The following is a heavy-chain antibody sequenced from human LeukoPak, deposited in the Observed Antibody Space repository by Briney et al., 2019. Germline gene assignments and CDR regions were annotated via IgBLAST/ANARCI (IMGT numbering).Heavy chain of an antibody. D-gene: IGHD1-26*01. CDR2: IYYSGST. J-gene: IGHJ1*01. Sequence: SETLSLTCTVSGGSISSGGYYWSWIRQHPGKGLEWIGYIYYSGSTYYNPSLKSRVTISVDTSKNQFSLKLSSVTAADTAVYYCARDRVVGATRYFQHWGQGTLVTVSS. CDR3: ARDRVVGATRYFQH. V-gene: IGHV4-31*03. CDR1: GGSISSGGYY.